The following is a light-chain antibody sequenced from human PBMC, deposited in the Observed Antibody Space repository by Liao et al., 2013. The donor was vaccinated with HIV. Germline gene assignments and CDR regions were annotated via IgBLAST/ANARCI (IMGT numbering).Light chain of an antibody. CDR2: KDS. CDR3: QVWDSSSDNWV. V-gene: IGLV3-21*03. CDR1: NIGSKS. Sequence: SYELTQPPSVSVAPGKTARITCGGNNIGSKSVNWYQQKPGQAPVLVIYKDSERPSGIPERFSGSSSGNTATLTISRVEAGDEADYYCQVWDSSSDNWVFGGGTKLTVL. J-gene: IGLJ2*01.